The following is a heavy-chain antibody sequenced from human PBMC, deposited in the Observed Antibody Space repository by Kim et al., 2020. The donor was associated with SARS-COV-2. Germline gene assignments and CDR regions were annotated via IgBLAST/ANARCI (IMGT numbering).Heavy chain of an antibody. J-gene: IGHJ4*02. D-gene: IGHD1-20*01. Sequence: AYAASVKGRFTISRDDSKNTAYLQMNSLKAEDTAVYYCTRPITGTTKDYWGQGTLVTVSS. V-gene: IGHV3-73*01. CDR3: TRPITGTTKDY.